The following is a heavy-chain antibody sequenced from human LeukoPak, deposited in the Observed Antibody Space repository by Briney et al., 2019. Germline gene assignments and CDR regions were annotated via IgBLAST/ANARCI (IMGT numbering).Heavy chain of an antibody. CDR3: AKDIQLST. V-gene: IGHV3-23*01. CDR2: IASNGANS. D-gene: IGHD5-24*01. Sequence: GESLKISCAASGFHFRDAAMTWVRPAPGKGLEWVSLIASNGANSYYAESVKGRFSISRDNSKNMLSLQMNSLRVEDTARYYCAKDIQLSTWGLGTVVTVSS. J-gene: IGHJ3*01. CDR1: GFHFRDAA.